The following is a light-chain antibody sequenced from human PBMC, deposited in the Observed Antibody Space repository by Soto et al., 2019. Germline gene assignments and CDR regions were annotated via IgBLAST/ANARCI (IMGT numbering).Light chain of an antibody. CDR2: GAS. CDR1: QSLRSS. V-gene: IGKV3-20*01. J-gene: IGKJ1*01. Sequence: TQSPAAPSVSPGERDTLSCRASQSLRSSLAWYQQKPGQAPRLLIYGASSRATGIPDRFSGSGSGTDFTLTISRLEPEDFAVYYCQQYGSPPCTFGQGTKVDIK. CDR3: QQYGSPPCT.